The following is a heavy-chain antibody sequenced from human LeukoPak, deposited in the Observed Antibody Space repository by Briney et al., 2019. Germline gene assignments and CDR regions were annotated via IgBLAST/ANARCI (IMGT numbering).Heavy chain of an antibody. J-gene: IGHJ5*02. V-gene: IGHV3-21*01. CDR2: ISSSSAYI. CDR1: GFALSRYS. Sequence: GGSLRLTCAGSGFALSRYSMNWVRQAPGKGLEWVSSISSSSAYIYYADSVKGRFTISRDNAKNSLYLQMNSLRADDTAVYYCARDGDRGQWLVLGTYNWFDPWGQGTLVTVSS. CDR3: ARDGDRGQWLVLGTYNWFDP. D-gene: IGHD6-19*01.